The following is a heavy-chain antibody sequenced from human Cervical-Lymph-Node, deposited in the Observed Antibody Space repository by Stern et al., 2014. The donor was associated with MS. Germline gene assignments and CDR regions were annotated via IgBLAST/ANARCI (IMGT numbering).Heavy chain of an antibody. J-gene: IGHJ4*02. V-gene: IGHV4-31*03. D-gene: IGHD3-3*01. CDR3: ARVSYDFWSGYFPFDY. Sequence: VQLVESGPGLVKPSQTLSLTCTVSGGSISSGGYYWSWIRQHPGKGLEWLGYIYYSGSTYYNPSLKSRVTISVDTSKNQFSLKLSSVTAADTAVYYCARVSYDFWSGYFPFDYWGQGTLVTVSS. CDR2: IYYSGST. CDR1: GGSISSGGYY.